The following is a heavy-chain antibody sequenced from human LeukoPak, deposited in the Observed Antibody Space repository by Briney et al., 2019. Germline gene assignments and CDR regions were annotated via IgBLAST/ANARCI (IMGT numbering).Heavy chain of an antibody. CDR2: ISSSGSTI. Sequence: PGGSLRLSCAASGFTFSDYYMSWIRQAPGKGLEWVSYISSSGSTIYYADSVKGRFTISRDNAKNSLYLQMNSLRAEDTAVYYCAGYDRYYYYMDVWGKGTTVTVSS. CDR3: AGYDRYYYYMDV. D-gene: IGHD5-12*01. J-gene: IGHJ6*03. V-gene: IGHV3-11*04. CDR1: GFTFSDYY.